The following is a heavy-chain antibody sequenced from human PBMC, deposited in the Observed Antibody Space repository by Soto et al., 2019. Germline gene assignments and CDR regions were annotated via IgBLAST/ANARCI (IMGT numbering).Heavy chain of an antibody. CDR2: ISGSGNKT. CDR1: GFTFSTYA. CDR3: VIGVRLHFAL. Sequence: EVQLLESGGGLVQPGGPLRLSGGVSGFTFSTYAMSWVRQAPGKGLEWVSAISGSGNKTFYADSVKGRFTISRDNSKNTLHLHMSSLRVEDTAVYYCVIGVRLHFALWGQGTLVTVSS. J-gene: IGHJ4*02. V-gene: IGHV3-23*01.